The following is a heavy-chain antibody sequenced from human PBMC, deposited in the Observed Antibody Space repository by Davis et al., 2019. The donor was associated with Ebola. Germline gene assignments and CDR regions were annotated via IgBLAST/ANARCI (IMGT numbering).Heavy chain of an antibody. Sequence: GESLKISCAASGFTFSSYAMSWVRQAPGKGLEWVSGISGSGGSTYYADSVKGRFTISRDNSKNTMYVQMNSLRVEDTAVYYCAKLPWPSVPDYFDYWGQGTLVTVSS. D-gene: IGHD5-12*01. V-gene: IGHV3-23*01. CDR1: GFTFSSYA. CDR2: ISGSGGST. CDR3: AKLPWPSVPDYFDY. J-gene: IGHJ4*02.